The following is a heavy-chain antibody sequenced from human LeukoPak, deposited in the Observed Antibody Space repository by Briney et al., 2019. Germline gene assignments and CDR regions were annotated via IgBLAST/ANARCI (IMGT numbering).Heavy chain of an antibody. Sequence: KPSETLSLTCTVSGGSISSSSYYWGWIRQPPGKGLEWIGSIYYSGSTYYNPSLKSRVTISVDTSKNQFSLKLSSVTAADTAVYYCARVRPSGYGPQILYYFDYWGQGTLVTVSS. CDR2: IYYSGST. CDR1: GGSISSSSYY. J-gene: IGHJ4*02. D-gene: IGHD5-12*01. V-gene: IGHV4-39*07. CDR3: ARVRPSGYGPQILYYFDY.